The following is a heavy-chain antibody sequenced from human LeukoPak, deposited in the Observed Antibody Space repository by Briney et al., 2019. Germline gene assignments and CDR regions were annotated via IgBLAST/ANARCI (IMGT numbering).Heavy chain of an antibody. V-gene: IGHV3-49*04. CDR2: IRSKDLGAAT. Sequence: GGSLRLSCTASGFIFAGYTMNWVRQAPGKGLEWFSFIRSKDLGAATAYAASVKGRFTILRDDSKNIAYLQMNNLKTEDTAVYYCTRTPRSAGDYYDTWGQGTMVTVSS. CDR3: TRTPRSAGDYYDT. J-gene: IGHJ3*02. D-gene: IGHD3-10*01. CDR1: GFIFAGYT.